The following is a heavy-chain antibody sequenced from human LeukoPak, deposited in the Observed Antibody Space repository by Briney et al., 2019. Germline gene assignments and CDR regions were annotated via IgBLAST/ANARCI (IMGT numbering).Heavy chain of an antibody. CDR3: ARVLGGYYYYYGMDV. V-gene: IGHV3-11*01. CDR1: GFTFSDYY. CDR2: ISSSGSTI. Sequence: GGSLRLSCAASGFTFSDYYMSWIRQAPGKGLEWVSYISSSGSTIYYADSVKGRFTISRDNAKSSPYLQMNSLRAEDTAVYYCARVLGGYYYYYGMDVWGQGTTVTVSS. J-gene: IGHJ6*02. D-gene: IGHD3-16*01.